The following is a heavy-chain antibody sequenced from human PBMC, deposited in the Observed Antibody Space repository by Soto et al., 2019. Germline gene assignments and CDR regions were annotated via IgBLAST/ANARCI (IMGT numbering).Heavy chain of an antibody. J-gene: IGHJ4*02. CDR2: IIPVFGTA. V-gene: IGHV1-69*01. Sequence: QVQLVQSGAEVKKPGFSVKVSCKASGGTFSNYAISWVRQAPGQGLEWMGGIIPVFGTANYAQKFQGRVTITADESTSTAYMDLTSLRFEDTAMYYCARGNYGDYGYWGQGTLVTVSS. D-gene: IGHD4-17*01. CDR3: ARGNYGDYGY. CDR1: GGTFSNYA.